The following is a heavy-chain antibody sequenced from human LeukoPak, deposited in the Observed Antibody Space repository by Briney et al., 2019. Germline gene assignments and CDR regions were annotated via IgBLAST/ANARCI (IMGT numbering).Heavy chain of an antibody. V-gene: IGHV3-33*01. J-gene: IGHJ4*02. D-gene: IGHD3-3*01. CDR1: GFTFSSYG. Sequence: PGGSLRLSCAASGFTFSSYGMHWVRQAPGKGLEWVAVIWYDGSNKYYADSVKGRFTISRDNSKNTLYLQMNSLRAEDTAVYYCARDYDFWSSYYNFDHWGQGTLVTVSS. CDR3: ARDYDFWSSYYNFDH. CDR2: IWYDGSNK.